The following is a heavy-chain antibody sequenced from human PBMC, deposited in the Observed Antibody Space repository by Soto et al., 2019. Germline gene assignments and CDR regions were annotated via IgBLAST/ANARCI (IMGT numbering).Heavy chain of an antibody. CDR1: GFTFDDYA. V-gene: IGHV3-9*01. CDR3: AKDKRSGWYSFDY. Sequence: GGSLRLSCAASGFTFDDYAMHWVRQAPGKGLEWVSGISWNSGSIGYADSVKGRFTISRDNAKNSLYLQMNSLRAEDTALYYCAKDKRSGWYSFDYWGQGTLVTVSS. D-gene: IGHD6-19*01. J-gene: IGHJ4*02. CDR2: ISWNSGSI.